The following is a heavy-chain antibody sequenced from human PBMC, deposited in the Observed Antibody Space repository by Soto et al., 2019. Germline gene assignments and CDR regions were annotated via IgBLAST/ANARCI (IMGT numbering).Heavy chain of an antibody. CDR3: ARVTYSSSWYSAYYYYYGMDV. CDR2: ISSSSSYI. D-gene: IGHD6-13*01. CDR1: GFTFSSYS. Sequence: GSLRLSCAASGFTFSSYSMNWVRQAPGKGLEWVSSISSSSSYIYYADSVKGRFTISRDNAKNSLYLQMNSLRAEDTAVYYCARVTYSSSWYSAYYYYYGMDVWGQGATVTVSS. V-gene: IGHV3-21*01. J-gene: IGHJ6*02.